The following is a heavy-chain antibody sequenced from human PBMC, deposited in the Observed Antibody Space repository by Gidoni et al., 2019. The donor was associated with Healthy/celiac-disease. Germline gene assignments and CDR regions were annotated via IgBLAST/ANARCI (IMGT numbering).Heavy chain of an antibody. CDR2: IIPILGIA. CDR1: GGTFSSYT. J-gene: IGHJ3*02. V-gene: IGHV1-69*08. CDR3: AREATLMTAFDI. Sequence: QVQLVQSGAAVKKPGSSVKVSCKASGGTFSSYTISWVRQAPGQGLECMGRIIPILGIANYAQKFQGRVTITADKSTSTAYMELSSLRSEDTAVYYCAREATLMTAFDIWGQGTMVTVSS.